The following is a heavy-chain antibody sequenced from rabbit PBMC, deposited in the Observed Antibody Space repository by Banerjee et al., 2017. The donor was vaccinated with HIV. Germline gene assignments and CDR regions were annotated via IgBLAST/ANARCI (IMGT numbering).Heavy chain of an antibody. CDR1: GFSFSSSYY. J-gene: IGHJ4*01. CDR3: ARRSGWGDNL. CDR2: IYLGSSGST. D-gene: IGHD4-1*01. Sequence: QEQLVESGGGLVQPEGSLTLTCTASGFSFSSSYYMCWVRQAPGKGLEWIGCIYLGSSGSTYCATWAKGRFTISKTSSTTVTLQMTSLTAADTATYFCARRSGWGDNLWGPGTLVTVS. V-gene: IGHV1S45*01.